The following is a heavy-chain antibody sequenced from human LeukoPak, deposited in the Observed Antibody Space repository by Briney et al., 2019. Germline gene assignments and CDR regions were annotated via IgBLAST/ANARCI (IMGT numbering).Heavy chain of an antibody. V-gene: IGHV4-38-2*02. CDR2: IYHSGST. D-gene: IGHD3-22*01. CDR3: ARDLEYYDSSGSEAFVY. Sequence: SETLSLTCTVSGYSISSGYYWGWIRQPPGKGLEWIGSIYHSGSTYYNPSLKSRVTISVDTSKNQFSLKLSSVTAADTAVYYCARDLEYYDSSGSEAFVYWGQGTLVTVSS. J-gene: IGHJ4*02. CDR1: GYSISSGYY.